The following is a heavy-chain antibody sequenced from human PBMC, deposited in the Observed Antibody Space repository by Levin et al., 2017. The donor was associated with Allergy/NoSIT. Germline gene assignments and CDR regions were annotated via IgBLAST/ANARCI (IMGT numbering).Heavy chain of an antibody. CDR2: ISYDGSNK. CDR1: GFTFSSYA. Sequence: GESLKISCAASGFTFSSYAMHWVRQAPGKGLEWVAVISYDGSNKYYADSVKGRFTISRDNSKNTLYLQMNSLRAEDTAVYYCARTFGSYYGLTEYYGMDVWGQGTTVTVSS. V-gene: IGHV3-30-3*01. J-gene: IGHJ6*02. D-gene: IGHD1-26*01. CDR3: ARTFGSYYGLTEYYGMDV.